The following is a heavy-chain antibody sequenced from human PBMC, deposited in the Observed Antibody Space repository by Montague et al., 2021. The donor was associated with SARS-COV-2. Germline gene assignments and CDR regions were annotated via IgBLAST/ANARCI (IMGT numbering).Heavy chain of an antibody. CDR3: ARHASYDYSKDLYYYYYYGMDV. Sequence: SETLSLTSTVSGGSISSSSYYWGWIRRPPGEGLEWIGSIYYSGSTYYXRSLESRVTISVDTSKNQFSLKLRSVTAADTAVYYCARHASYDYSKDLYYYYYYGMDVWGQGTTVTVSS. CDR1: GGSISSSSYY. D-gene: IGHD4-11*01. CDR2: IYYSGST. J-gene: IGHJ6*02. V-gene: IGHV4-39*01.